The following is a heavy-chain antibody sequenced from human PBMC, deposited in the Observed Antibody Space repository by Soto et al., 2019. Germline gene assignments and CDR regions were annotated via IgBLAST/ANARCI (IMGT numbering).Heavy chain of an antibody. D-gene: IGHD3-10*01. V-gene: IGHV4-39*07. CDR3: ARLGQSYGSGSYSRDY. J-gene: IGHJ4*02. CDR2: IYYSGST. Sequence: SETLSLTCTVSGGSISSSSYYWGWIRQPPGKGLEWIGSIYYSGSTYYNPSLKSRVTISVDTSKNQFSLKLSSVTAADTAVYYCARLGQSYGSGSYSRDYWGQGTLVTVSS. CDR1: GGSISSSSYY.